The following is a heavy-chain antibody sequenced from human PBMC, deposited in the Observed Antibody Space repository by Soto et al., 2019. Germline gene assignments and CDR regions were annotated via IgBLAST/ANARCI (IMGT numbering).Heavy chain of an antibody. CDR1: GGTFSSYS. J-gene: IGHJ4*02. CDR2: IIPIFGTA. D-gene: IGHD4-17*01. CDR3: ARGRGDYSPHLDYFDY. V-gene: IGHV1-69*13. Sequence: SVKVSCKASGGTFSSYSISWVLQAPGEGFEWMGGIIPIFGTANYAQKFQGRVTITADESTSTAYMELSSLRSEGTAVYYCARGRGDYSPHLDYFDYWGQGTLVTVSS.